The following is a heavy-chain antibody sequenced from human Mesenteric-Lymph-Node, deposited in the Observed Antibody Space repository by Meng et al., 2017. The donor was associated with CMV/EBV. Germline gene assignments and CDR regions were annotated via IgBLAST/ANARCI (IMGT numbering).Heavy chain of an antibody. J-gene: IGHJ6*02. Sequence: IHWVRQAPGRGLEWMGWINLKTGATNYAQSFQGRISMTTDTSSSTAYMEVSRLRSDDTAVYYCARESLSLWFGELLSDTADYYHMDVWGQGTTVTVSS. V-gene: IGHV1-2*02. CDR3: ARESLSLWFGELLSDTADYYHMDV. D-gene: IGHD3-10*01. CDR2: INLKTGAT.